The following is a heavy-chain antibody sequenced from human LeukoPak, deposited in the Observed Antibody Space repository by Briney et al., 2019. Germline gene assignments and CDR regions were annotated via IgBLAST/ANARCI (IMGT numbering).Heavy chain of an antibody. J-gene: IGHJ5*02. Sequence: SETLSLTCTVSGGSISSGGYYWSWIRQHPGKGLEWIGYIYYSGSTYYNPSLKSRVTISVDTSKNQFSLKLSSVTAADTAVYYCARLSVAVIGWFDPWGQGTLVTVSS. CDR2: IYYSGST. CDR1: GGSISSGGYY. D-gene: IGHD6-19*01. CDR3: ARLSVAVIGWFDP. V-gene: IGHV4-31*03.